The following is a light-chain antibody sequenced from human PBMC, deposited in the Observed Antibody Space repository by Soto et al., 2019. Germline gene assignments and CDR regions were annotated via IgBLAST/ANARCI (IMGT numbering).Light chain of an antibody. Sequence: DIQLTQSPSFLSASVGDRVTITCRASQGISNYLAWYQQKPGKAPQLLIYAASTLQSGVPSRFSGSGSGTEFTLTISSLQPEDFATYFCQQLNSSPFTFRPGTKVDIK. V-gene: IGKV1-9*01. J-gene: IGKJ3*01. CDR1: QGISNY. CDR2: AAS. CDR3: QQLNSSPFT.